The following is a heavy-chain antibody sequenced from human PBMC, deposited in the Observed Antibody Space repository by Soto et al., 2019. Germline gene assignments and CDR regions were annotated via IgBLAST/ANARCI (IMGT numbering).Heavy chain of an antibody. J-gene: IGHJ6*02. CDR1: GGSFSSDA. CDR2: INPFFKGT. D-gene: IGHD3-22*01. Sequence: QVQLVQSGAEVKMPGSSVKVSCKASGGSFSSDAISWLRQAPGQGLEWMGGINPFFKGTKYAQRFQGRVTITAADSTSTAYMDLTSLTYEDTAVYYCARDVSLNYYDSTYFYYGMDVWGQGSTVTVSS. CDR3: ARDVSLNYYDSTYFYYGMDV. V-gene: IGHV1-69*01.